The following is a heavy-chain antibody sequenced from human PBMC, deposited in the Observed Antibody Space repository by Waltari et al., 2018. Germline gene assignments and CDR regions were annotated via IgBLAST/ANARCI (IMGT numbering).Heavy chain of an antibody. CDR2: IYYSGST. V-gene: IGHV4-59*01. CDR1: GGSISSYY. D-gene: IGHD3-9*01. J-gene: IGHJ6*02. CDR3: ARELAYYDILTGYAFYGMDV. Sequence: QVQLQESGPGLVKPSETLSLTCTVSGGSISSYYWSWIRQPPGKGLEWIGYIYYSGSTNYNPSLKSRVTISVDTSKNQFSLKLSSVTAADTAVYYCARELAYYDILTGYAFYGMDVWGQGTTVTVSS.